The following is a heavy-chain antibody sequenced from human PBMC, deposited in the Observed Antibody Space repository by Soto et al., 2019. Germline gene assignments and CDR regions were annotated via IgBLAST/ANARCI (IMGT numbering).Heavy chain of an antibody. V-gene: IGHV1-58*01. CDR3: AGHDYSLYYYYYYGMDV. CDR2: IVVGSGNT. Sequence: ASVKVSCKASGFTFTSSAVQWVRQARGQRLEWIGWIVVGSGNTNYAQKFQERVTITRDMSTSTAYMELSSLRSEDTAVYYCAGHDYSLYYYYYYGMDVWGQGTTVTVSS. J-gene: IGHJ6*02. CDR1: GFTFTSSA. D-gene: IGHD4-4*01.